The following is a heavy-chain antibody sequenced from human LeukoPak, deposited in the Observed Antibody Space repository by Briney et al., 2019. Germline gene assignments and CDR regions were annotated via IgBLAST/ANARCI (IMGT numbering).Heavy chain of an antibody. Sequence: SETLSLTCTVSGGSISSSSYYWGWIRQPPGKGLEWIGYVYYSGSTNYNPSLKSRVTISVDTSKNQFSLKLSSVTAADTAVYYCARDLDYWGQGTPVTVSS. V-gene: IGHV4-61*01. CDR1: GGSISSSSYY. CDR2: VYYSGST. CDR3: ARDLDY. J-gene: IGHJ4*02.